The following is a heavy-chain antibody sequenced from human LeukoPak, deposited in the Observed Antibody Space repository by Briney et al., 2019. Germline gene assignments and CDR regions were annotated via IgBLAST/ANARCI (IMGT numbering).Heavy chain of an antibody. CDR2: IKSKTDGGTT. Sequence: GGSLRLSCAASGFTFSNAWMSWVRQAPGKGLEWVGRIKSKTDGGTTDYAAPVKGRFTISRDDSKNTLYLQMNSLKTEDTAVYYCTTDKVWLADYDAFDIWGQGTMVTVSS. CDR1: GFTFSNAW. J-gene: IGHJ3*02. D-gene: IGHD3-9*01. CDR3: TTDKVWLADYDAFDI. V-gene: IGHV3-15*01.